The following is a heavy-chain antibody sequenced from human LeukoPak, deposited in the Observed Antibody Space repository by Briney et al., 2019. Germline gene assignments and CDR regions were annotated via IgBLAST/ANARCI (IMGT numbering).Heavy chain of an antibody. CDR3: ARGGYSSGWTRFDY. Sequence: ASETLSLTCTVSGGSISSYYWSWIRQPAGKGLKWIGRIYTSGSTNYNPSLKSRVTMSVDTSKNQFSLKLSSVTAADTAVYYCARGGYSSGWTRFDYWGQGTLVTVSS. J-gene: IGHJ4*02. V-gene: IGHV4-4*07. CDR2: IYTSGST. CDR1: GGSISSYY. D-gene: IGHD6-19*01.